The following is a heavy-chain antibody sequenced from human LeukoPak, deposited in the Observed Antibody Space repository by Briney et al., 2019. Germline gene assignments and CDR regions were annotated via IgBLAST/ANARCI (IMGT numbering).Heavy chain of an antibody. D-gene: IGHD4-17*01. CDR1: GGSISSSSYY. Sequence: SETLSLTCTVSGGSISSSSYYWGWIRQPPGKGLEWIGSIYYSGSTYYNPSLKSRITISIDTSKNQFSLKLSSVTAADTAVYYCARVGTTGYYYYMDVWGKGTTVTVSS. CDR3: ARVGTTGYYYYMDV. J-gene: IGHJ6*03. V-gene: IGHV4-39*07. CDR2: IYYSGST.